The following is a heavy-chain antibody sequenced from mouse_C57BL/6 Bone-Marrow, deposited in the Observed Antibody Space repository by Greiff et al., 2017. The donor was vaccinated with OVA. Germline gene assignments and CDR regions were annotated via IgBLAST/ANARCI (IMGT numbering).Heavy chain of an antibody. CDR2: IDPSDSYT. CDR1: GYTFTSYW. Sequence: QVQLQQPGAALVRPGTSVKLSCKVSGYTFTSYWMHWVKQRPGQGLEWIGVIDPSDSYTNYNQKFKGKATLTVDTSSSTAYMQLSSLTSEDSAVYYFASDYDYEYYFDYWGQGTTLTVSS. V-gene: IGHV1-59*01. D-gene: IGHD2-4*01. CDR3: ASDYDYEYYFDY. J-gene: IGHJ2*01.